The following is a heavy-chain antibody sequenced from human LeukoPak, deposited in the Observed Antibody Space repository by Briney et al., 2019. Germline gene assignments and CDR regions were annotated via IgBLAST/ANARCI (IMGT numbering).Heavy chain of an antibody. D-gene: IGHD6-13*01. J-gene: IGHJ6*02. Sequence: SETLSLTCAVYGGSFSGYYWSWIRQPPGKGLEWIGEINHSGSTNYNPSLKSRVTISVDTSKNQFSLKLSSVTAADTAVYYCARGFLAAAGTPDYYYGMDVWGQGTTVTVSS. CDR3: ARGFLAAAGTPDYYYGMDV. CDR2: INHSGST. V-gene: IGHV4-34*01. CDR1: GGSFSGYY.